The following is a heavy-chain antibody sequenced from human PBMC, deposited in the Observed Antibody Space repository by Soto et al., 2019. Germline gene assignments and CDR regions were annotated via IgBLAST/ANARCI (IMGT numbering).Heavy chain of an antibody. V-gene: IGHV3-53*01. CDR3: ARVNPPYP. CDR1: GFTISGNF. CDR2: VSSGGST. J-gene: IGHJ5*02. Sequence: GGCLRLSCAASGFTISGNFMSWVRLAPGKGLEWVSIVSSGGSTYYADSVKGRFTISRDNSKNTLYLQMNSLRADDTAVYFCARVNPPYPWGQGTLVTVSS.